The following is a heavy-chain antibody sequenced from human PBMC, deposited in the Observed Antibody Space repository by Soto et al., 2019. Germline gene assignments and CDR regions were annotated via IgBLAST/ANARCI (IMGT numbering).Heavy chain of an antibody. D-gene: IGHD2-15*01. CDR3: AIRIGRIRRHDT. V-gene: IGHV4-30-4*01. CDR1: GGSISGGDYY. Sequence: QVQLQESGPGLVKPSETMSLTYTVSGGSISGGDYYWPWISQSPGKGLEWIGNIYYTGTTYYNPSLKSRVSISVDTSTNQYSLSLNSVTATDTSVYYCAIRIGRIRRHDTCGQVTLAIVST. J-gene: IGHJ5*02. CDR2: IYYTGTT.